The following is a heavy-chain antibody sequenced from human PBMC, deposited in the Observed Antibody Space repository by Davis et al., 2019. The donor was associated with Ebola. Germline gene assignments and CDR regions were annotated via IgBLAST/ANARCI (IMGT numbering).Heavy chain of an antibody. V-gene: IGHV3-30*04. D-gene: IGHD3-3*01. Sequence: GESLKISCAASGFPFSNYAMHWVRQAPDKGLEWVAVVSHSEREKFYADSVKGRFTISRDNSENTLYLQMNSLTADDTAVYYCARAVFHEVLDYWGQGTPVTVSS. J-gene: IGHJ4*02. CDR3: ARAVFHEVLDY. CDR1: GFPFSNYA. CDR2: VSHSEREK.